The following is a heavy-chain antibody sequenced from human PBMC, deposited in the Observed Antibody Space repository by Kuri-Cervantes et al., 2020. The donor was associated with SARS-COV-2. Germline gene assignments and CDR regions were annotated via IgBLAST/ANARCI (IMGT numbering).Heavy chain of an antibody. D-gene: IGHD3/OR15-3a*01. CDR3: TTDQWDWGFGY. V-gene: IGHV3-15*01. Sequence: GESLKISCVASGFTFTDAWMSWVRQTPGKGLEWVGRIKSKPDGGTTDYAAPVKGRFTISRDDSKNTLYLQMNSLKTEDTAVYYCTTDQWDWGFGYWGQGTLVTVSS. CDR2: IKSKPDGGTT. J-gene: IGHJ4*02. CDR1: GFTFTDAW.